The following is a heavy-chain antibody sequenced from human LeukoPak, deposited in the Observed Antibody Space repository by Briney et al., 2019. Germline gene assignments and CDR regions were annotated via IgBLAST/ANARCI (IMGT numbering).Heavy chain of an antibody. Sequence: GGSLRLSCAASGFTFSSYEMNWVRQAPGKGLEWVSYISSSGSTIYYADSVKGRFTISRDNAKNSLFLQMNSLTADDTAVYYCARERTTIVSGTTIGAYWGQGTLVTVSS. D-gene: IGHD2/OR15-2a*01. CDR3: ARERTTIVSGTTIGAY. CDR1: GFTFSSYE. J-gene: IGHJ4*02. V-gene: IGHV3-48*03. CDR2: ISSSGSTI.